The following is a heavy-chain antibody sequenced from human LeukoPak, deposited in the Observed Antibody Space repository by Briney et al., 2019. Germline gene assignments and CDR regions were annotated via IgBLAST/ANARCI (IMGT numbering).Heavy chain of an antibody. V-gene: IGHV5-51*01. Sequence: GESLKISCKGSGYSFTSYWIGWVRQMPGKGLEWMGIIYPGDSDTRYSPSFQGQVTISADKSISTAYLQWSSLKASDTAMYCCARHLRYSSSWYYFDYWGQGTLVTVSS. CDR1: GYSFTSYW. D-gene: IGHD6-13*01. J-gene: IGHJ4*02. CDR2: IYPGDSDT. CDR3: ARHLRYSSSWYYFDY.